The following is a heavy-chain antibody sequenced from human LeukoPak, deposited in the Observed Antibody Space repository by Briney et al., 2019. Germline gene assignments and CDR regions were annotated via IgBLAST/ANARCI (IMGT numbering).Heavy chain of an antibody. CDR1: GYTLTELS. V-gene: IGHV1-24*01. D-gene: IGHD6-19*01. J-gene: IGHJ6*03. CDR3: ARDGSPIAVAGHYYYMDV. CDR2: FDPEDGET. Sequence: ASVKVSCKVSGYTLTELSMHWVRQAPGKGLEWMGGFDPEDGETIYAQKFQGRVTMTTDASTSTAYMELRGLRSDDTAVYYCARDGSPIAVAGHYYYMDVWGKGTTVTVSS.